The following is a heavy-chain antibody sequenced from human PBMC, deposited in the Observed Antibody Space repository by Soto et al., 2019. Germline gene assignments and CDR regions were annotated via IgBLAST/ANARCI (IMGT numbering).Heavy chain of an antibody. Sequence: RRLSCTASGLTFQNHAMSWVRQAPGKGLEWVSVVSGNSGSTYYADSVRGRFTISRDNSKNTLYLQMNSLRAEDTALYYCARDPRVASRSYYFDYWGQGALVTVSS. CDR2: VSGNSGST. D-gene: IGHD3-16*01. CDR1: GLTFQNHA. CDR3: ARDPRVASRSYYFDY. J-gene: IGHJ4*02. V-gene: IGHV3-23*01.